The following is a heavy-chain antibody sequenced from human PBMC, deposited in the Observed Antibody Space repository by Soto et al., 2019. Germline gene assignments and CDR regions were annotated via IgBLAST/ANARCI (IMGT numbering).Heavy chain of an antibody. V-gene: IGHV3-30-3*01. CDR2: ISYDGSNK. Sequence: QVQLVESGGGVVQPGRSLRLSCAASGFTFSSYAMHWVRQAPGKGLEWVAVISYDGSNKYYADSVKGRFTLSRDNSKNTLYLKMNRLRAEHTAVYYCARVPSSCGRAHFDYWGQGTLVTV. J-gene: IGHJ4*02. D-gene: IGHD2-21*01. CDR3: ARVPSSCGRAHFDY. CDR1: GFTFSSYA.